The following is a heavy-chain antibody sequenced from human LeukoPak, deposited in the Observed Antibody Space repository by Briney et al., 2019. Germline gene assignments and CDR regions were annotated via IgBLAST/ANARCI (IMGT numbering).Heavy chain of an antibody. V-gene: IGHV1-8*03. Sequence: ASEKVSCKASGYTFTSYDINWVRQATGQGLEWMGWMNPNSGNTGYAQKFQGRVTITRNTSISTAYMELSSLRAEDTAVYYCASRVAYGIAARPPFDYWGQGTLVTVSS. D-gene: IGHD6-6*01. CDR3: ASRVAYGIAARPPFDY. CDR1: GYTFTSYD. CDR2: MNPNSGNT. J-gene: IGHJ4*02.